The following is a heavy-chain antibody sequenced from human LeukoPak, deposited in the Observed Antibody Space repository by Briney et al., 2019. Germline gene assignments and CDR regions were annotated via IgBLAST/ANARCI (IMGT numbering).Heavy chain of an antibody. CDR2: MNPNSGNT. CDR1: GYTFTSYD. D-gene: IGHD6-6*01. V-gene: IGHV1-8*03. CDR3: ARSYSSSSHYSYYYYMDV. J-gene: IGHJ6*03. Sequence: ASVKVSCKASGYTFTSYDINWERQATGQGLEWMGWMNPNSGNTGYAQKFQGRVTITRNTSISTAYMELSSLRSEDTAVYYCARSYSSSSHYSYYYYMDVWGKGTTVTVSS.